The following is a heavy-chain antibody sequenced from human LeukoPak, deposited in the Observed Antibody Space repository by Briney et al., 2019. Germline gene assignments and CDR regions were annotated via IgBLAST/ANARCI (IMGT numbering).Heavy chain of an antibody. CDR1: GYTFTDYG. D-gene: IGHD6-13*01. J-gene: IGHJ4*02. CDR2: ISSSSSYI. CDR3: ARGVGSSWYHDY. Sequence: GGSLRLSCAASGYTFTDYGMHWVRQAPGKGLEWVSSISSSSSYIYYADSVKGRFTISRDNAKNSLYLQMNSLRAEDTAVYYCARGVGSSWYHDYWGQGTLVTVSS. V-gene: IGHV3-21*01.